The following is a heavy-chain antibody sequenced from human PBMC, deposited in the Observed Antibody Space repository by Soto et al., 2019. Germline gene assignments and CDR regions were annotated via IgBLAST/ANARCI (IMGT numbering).Heavy chain of an antibody. CDR3: AKTLYYYDTSGYQ. CDR1: GFTFSSYS. Sequence: GGSLRLSCAASGFTFSSYSMNWVRQAPGKGLEWVSYISSSSSTIYYADSVKGRFTISRDNSKNTLYLQMNSLRAEDTAVYYCAKTLYYYDTSGYQWGQGTLVTVSS. V-gene: IGHV3-48*01. D-gene: IGHD3-22*01. J-gene: IGHJ4*02. CDR2: ISSSSSTI.